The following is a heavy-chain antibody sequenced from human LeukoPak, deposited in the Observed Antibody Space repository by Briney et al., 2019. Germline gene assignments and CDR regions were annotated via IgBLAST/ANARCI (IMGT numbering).Heavy chain of an antibody. D-gene: IGHD1-26*01. CDR3: ARHPTKWELRLSLGY. Sequence: SETLSLTCAVYGGSFSAYYWSWIRQPPGKGLEWIGEINHSGSTNYNPSLKSRVVISVDTSKNQFSLNMNSVTAADTAVYYCARHPTKWELRLSLGYRGQGTLVTVSS. CDR1: GGSFSAYY. V-gene: IGHV4-34*01. CDR2: INHSGST. J-gene: IGHJ4*02.